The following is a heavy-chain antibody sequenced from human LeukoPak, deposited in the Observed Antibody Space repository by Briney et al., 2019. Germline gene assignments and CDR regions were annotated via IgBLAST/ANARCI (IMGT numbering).Heavy chain of an antibody. CDR3: AKRGGGVSNFDY. CDR1: VFTFSKYA. J-gene: IGHJ4*02. V-gene: IGHV3-23*01. CDR2: ISGSDANT. Sequence: GGSLRLSCAAPVFTFSKYATSCVRHAPGKGLEWVSCISGSDANTYYADSVEGRFTISRDNFNNTLYLQMNSLRAEDTAVYYCAKRGGGVSNFDYWGQGRLVSV. D-gene: IGHD3-16*01.